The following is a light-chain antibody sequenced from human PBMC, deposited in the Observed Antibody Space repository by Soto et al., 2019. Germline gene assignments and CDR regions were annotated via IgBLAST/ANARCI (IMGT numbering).Light chain of an antibody. J-gene: IGKJ1*01. V-gene: IGKV3-15*01. CDR3: QQYNNGGT. CDR2: GAS. CDR1: QSVSSN. Sequence: EIVMTQSPATLSVSPGERATLSCRASQSVSSNLAWYQQKPGQAPRLLIYGASTRATGIPARFSGSGSGTEFTLTISSLQSGDFAVYYCQQYNNGGTFGQGTKVEIK.